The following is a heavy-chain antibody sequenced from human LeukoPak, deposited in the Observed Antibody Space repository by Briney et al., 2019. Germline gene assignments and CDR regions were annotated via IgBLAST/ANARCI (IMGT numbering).Heavy chain of an antibody. Sequence: PGRSLRLSCAASGFTFDDYAMHWVRRAPGKGLEWVSGISWNSGSIGYADSVKGRFTISRDNAKNSLYLQMNSLRAEDTALYYCAKDQSSTSWNWFDPWGQGTLVTVSS. CDR1: GFTFDDYA. J-gene: IGHJ5*02. V-gene: IGHV3-9*01. CDR3: AKDQSSTSWNWFDP. CDR2: ISWNSGSI. D-gene: IGHD2-2*01.